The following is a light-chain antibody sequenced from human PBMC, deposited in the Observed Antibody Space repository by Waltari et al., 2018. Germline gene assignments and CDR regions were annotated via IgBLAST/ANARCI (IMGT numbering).Light chain of an antibody. CDR1: QGITND. V-gene: IGKV1-NL1*01. J-gene: IGKJ2*01. CDR3: QHYYSSPHT. Sequence: DIQVTQSPSSLSASVGDRVTITCRASQGITNDLAWYQQKPGETPKLLISEASSLQSGIPSRFSGSGSGTDFILTINSLQSEDSATYYCQHYYSSPHTLGQGTKVEVK. CDR2: EAS.